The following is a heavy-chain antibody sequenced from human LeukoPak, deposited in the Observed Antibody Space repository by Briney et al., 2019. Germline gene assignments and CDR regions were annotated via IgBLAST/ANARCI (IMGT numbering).Heavy chain of an antibody. CDR1: GFTFSSYW. D-gene: IGHD6-13*01. Sequence: GGSLRLSCAASGFTFSSYWMNWARQAPGKGLEWVASINHNGNVNYYVDSVKGRFTISRDNAKNSLYLQMSNLRAEDTAVYFCAAAEWPPYYYYGMDVWGQGTTVTVSS. CDR2: INHNGNVN. J-gene: IGHJ6*02. V-gene: IGHV3-7*03. CDR3: AAAEWPPYYYYGMDV.